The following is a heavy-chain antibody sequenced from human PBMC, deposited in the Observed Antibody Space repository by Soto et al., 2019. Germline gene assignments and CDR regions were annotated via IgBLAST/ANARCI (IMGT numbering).Heavy chain of an antibody. J-gene: IGHJ4*02. CDR3: ARGPYSSSWYIGVPAGYDY. D-gene: IGHD6-13*01. CDR2: IYYSGST. Sequence: SETLSLTCTVSGGSISSYYWSWIRQPPGKGLEWIGYIYYSGSTNYNPSLKSRVTISVDTSKNQFSLKLSSVTAADTAVYYCARGPYSSSWYIGVPAGYDYWGQGTLVTVSS. CDR1: GGSISSYY. V-gene: IGHV4-59*01.